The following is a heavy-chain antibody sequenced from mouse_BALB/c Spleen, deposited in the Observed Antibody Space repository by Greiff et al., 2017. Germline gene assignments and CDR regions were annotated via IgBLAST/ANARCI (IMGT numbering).Heavy chain of an antibody. J-gene: IGHJ1*01. CDR3: ARWLLRDWYFDV. Sequence: QVQLQQPGAELVKPGTSVKLSCKASGYNFTSYWINWVKLRPGQGLEWIGDIYPGSGSTNYNEKFKSKATLTVDTSSSTAYMQLSSLASEDSALYYCARWLLRDWYFDVWGAGTTVTVSS. V-gene: IGHV1-55*01. D-gene: IGHD2-3*01. CDR2: IYPGSGST. CDR1: GYNFTSYW.